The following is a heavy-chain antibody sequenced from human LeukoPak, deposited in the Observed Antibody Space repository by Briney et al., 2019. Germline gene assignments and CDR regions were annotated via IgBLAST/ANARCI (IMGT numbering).Heavy chain of an antibody. V-gene: IGHV3-7*01. CDR2: INPGGNEI. J-gene: IGHJ4*02. CDR3: MFRGTDNH. CDR1: GSTFRTYW. D-gene: IGHD3-10*02. Sequence: GGSLRLSCAFSGSTFRTYWMNWVRQAPGKGLEWVANINPGGNEIRSVDSVKGRFIISRDNAKNSLDLQMSSLRVEDTAVYYCMFRGTDNHWGQGILVTVSS.